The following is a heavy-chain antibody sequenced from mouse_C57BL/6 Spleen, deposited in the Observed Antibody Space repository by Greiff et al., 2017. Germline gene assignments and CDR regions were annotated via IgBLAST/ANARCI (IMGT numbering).Heavy chain of an antibody. D-gene: IGHD2-4*01. V-gene: IGHV5-17*01. CDR3: ARSYDYPFDY. CDR2: ISSGSSTI. CDR1: GFTFSDYG. J-gene: IGHJ2*01. Sequence: EVKLVVSGGGLVKPGGSLKLSCAASGFTFSDYGMHWVRQAPEKGLEWVAYISSGSSTIYYADTVKCRFTISRDNAKNTLFLQMTSLMSEDTAMYYCARSYDYPFDYRGQGTTLTVSS.